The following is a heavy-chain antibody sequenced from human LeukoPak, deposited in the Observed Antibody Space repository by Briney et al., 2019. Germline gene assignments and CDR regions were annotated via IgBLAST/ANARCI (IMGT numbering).Heavy chain of an antibody. Sequence: GGSLRLSCEASEFSFSNYWMTWVRQAPGKGLEWVSYITSNSDNKKYADSIRGRFTISRDNAKNSLYLQMNSLRVEDTAVYFCARIAYGVNPRYFDYWGQGTLVTVPS. CDR1: EFSFSNYW. CDR2: ITSNSDNK. J-gene: IGHJ4*02. CDR3: ARIAYGVNPRYFDY. V-gene: IGHV3-48*01. D-gene: IGHD4-17*01.